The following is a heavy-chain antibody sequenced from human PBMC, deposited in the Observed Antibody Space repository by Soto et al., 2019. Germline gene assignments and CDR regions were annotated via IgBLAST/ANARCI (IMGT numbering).Heavy chain of an antibody. CDR1: GFAFTSYT. V-gene: IGHV3-23*01. CDR3: AKDRQPDGIWTIDY. J-gene: IGHJ4*02. D-gene: IGHD3-9*01. CDR2: INGGDGAT. Sequence: GGSLRLSCAASGFAFTSYTMNWVRQAPGRGLEWVSAINGGDGATYYADSVKGRFTISRDNSNNVLFLQMDGLRVEDTAAYYCAKDRQPDGIWTIDYWGQGSLVTVSS.